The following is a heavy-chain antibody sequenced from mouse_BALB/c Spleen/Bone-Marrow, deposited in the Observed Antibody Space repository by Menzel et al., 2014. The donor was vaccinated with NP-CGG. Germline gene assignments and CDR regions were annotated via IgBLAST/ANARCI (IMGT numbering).Heavy chain of an antibody. V-gene: IGHV1-7*01. Sequence: QVQLQQSGAELAKPGASVKMSCKASGYTFTDYWMHWVRQRPGQGLEWIGYIDPSTAYTEYSQKFKDKATLTADTSSSTAYMQLSSLTSEESAVYYCAGTLAYWGQGTLVTVSA. CDR3: AGTLAY. J-gene: IGHJ3*01. CDR2: IDPSTAYT. D-gene: IGHD4-1*01. CDR1: GYTFTDYW.